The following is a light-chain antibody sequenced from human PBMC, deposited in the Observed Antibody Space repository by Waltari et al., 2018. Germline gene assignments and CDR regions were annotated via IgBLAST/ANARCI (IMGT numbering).Light chain of an antibody. V-gene: IGKV1-17*01. J-gene: IGKJ3*01. CDR3: LQYNSAPFT. CDR1: QGISNY. Sequence: DIQMTQSPSSLSASVGDRVTIACRASQGISNYLNWYQQKPGKAPKRLIYDASSLQSGVLSRFSGSGSGTVFTLTISSLQPEDFATYYCLQYNSAPFTFGPGTKLDIK. CDR2: DAS.